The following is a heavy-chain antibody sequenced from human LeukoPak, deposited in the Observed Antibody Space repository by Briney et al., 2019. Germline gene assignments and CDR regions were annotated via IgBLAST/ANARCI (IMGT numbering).Heavy chain of an antibody. Sequence: GGSLRLSCAASGFTFSSYAMSWVRQAPGKGLEWVSAISGSGGSTYYADSVKGRFTISRDNSKNTLYLQMNSLRAEDTAVYYCARDRCSGGSCYPYYFDYWGQGTLVTVSS. CDR2: ISGSGGST. CDR3: ARDRCSGGSCYPYYFDY. D-gene: IGHD2-15*01. J-gene: IGHJ4*02. V-gene: IGHV3-23*01. CDR1: GFTFSSYA.